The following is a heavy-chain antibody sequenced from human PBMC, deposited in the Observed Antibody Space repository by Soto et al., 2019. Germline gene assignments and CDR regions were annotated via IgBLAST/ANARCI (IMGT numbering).Heavy chain of an antibody. D-gene: IGHD6-19*01. CDR2: INPSGGST. Sequence: VKVSCKASGYTFTSYYMHWVRQAPGQGLEWMGIINPSGGSTSYAQKFQGRVTMTRDTSTSTVYMELSSLRSEDTAVYYCAREKAVAGNYYYYGMDVWGQGTTVTVSS. CDR3: AREKAVAGNYYYYGMDV. V-gene: IGHV1-46*01. CDR1: GYTFTSYY. J-gene: IGHJ6*02.